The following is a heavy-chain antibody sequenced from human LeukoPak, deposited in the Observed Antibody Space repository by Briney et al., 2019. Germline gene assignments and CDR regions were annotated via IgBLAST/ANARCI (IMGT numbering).Heavy chain of an antibody. CDR1: GYTFTAYH. CDR2: INPNSGDT. D-gene: IGHD2-2*01. J-gene: IGHJ4*02. Sequence: ASVKVSCKASGYTFTAYHMHWVRQAPGQGLEWMGRINPNSGDTNYTQKFQGRVTMTRDTSISTAYMELSRLRSDDTAVYYCARDYCSSTSCLFDYWGQGTLVSVSS. CDR3: ARDYCSSTSCLFDY. V-gene: IGHV1-2*06.